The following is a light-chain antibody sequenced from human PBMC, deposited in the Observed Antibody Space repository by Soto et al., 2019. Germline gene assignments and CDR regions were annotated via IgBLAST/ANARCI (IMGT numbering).Light chain of an antibody. J-gene: IGLJ1*01. CDR3: SSFTGSNYV. CDR1: ISDVGGSNF. CDR2: DVS. V-gene: IGLV2-14*03. Sequence: QSALTQPASVSGSPGQSITISCTGTISDVGGSNFVSWYQQYPGKAPKLMICDVSNRPSGVSNRFSGSKSGNTASLTISGLLAEDEADYYCSSFTGSNYVFGTGTKLTVL.